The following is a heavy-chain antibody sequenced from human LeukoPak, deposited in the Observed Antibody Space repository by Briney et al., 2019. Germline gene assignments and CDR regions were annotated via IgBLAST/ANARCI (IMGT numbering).Heavy chain of an antibody. CDR3: ARFIVVVVAGMDYFDY. CDR2: IYTSGST. D-gene: IGHD2-15*01. Sequence: SETLSLTCTVSGGSISSGSYYWSWIRRPAGKGLEWIGRIYTSGSTNYNPSLKSRVTISVDTSKNQFSLKLSSVTAADTAVYYYARFIVVVVAGMDYFDYWGQGTLVTVS. V-gene: IGHV4-61*02. J-gene: IGHJ4*02. CDR1: GGSISSGSYY.